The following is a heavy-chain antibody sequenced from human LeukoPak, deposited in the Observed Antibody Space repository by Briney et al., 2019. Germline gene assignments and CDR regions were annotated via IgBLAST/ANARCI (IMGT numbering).Heavy chain of an antibody. Sequence: ASVKVSCKASGYTFTGYYMHWVRQAPGQGREWMGWINPNSGGTNYAQKFQGRVTMTRDTSISTAYMELSRLRSDDTAVYYCARDSIVVVPAAIRWVYYYYYMDVWGKGTTVTVSS. CDR2: INPNSGGT. D-gene: IGHD2-2*02. J-gene: IGHJ6*03. CDR3: ARDSIVVVPAAIRWVYYYYYMDV. CDR1: GYTFTGYY. V-gene: IGHV1-2*02.